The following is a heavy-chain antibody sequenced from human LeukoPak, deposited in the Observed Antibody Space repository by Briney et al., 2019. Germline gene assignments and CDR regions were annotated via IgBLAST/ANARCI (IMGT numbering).Heavy chain of an antibody. J-gene: IGHJ5*02. CDR2: ISAYNGNT. V-gene: IGHV1-18*01. CDR3: ARVSTVAGPDGWFDP. CDR1: GYTFTSYG. Sequence: ASVKVSCKASGYTFTSYGISWVRQAPGQGLEWMGWISAYNGNTNYAQKLQGRVTMTTDTSTSTAYMELRSLRSDDTAVYYCARVSTVAGPDGWFDPWGQGTLVTVSS. D-gene: IGHD6-19*01.